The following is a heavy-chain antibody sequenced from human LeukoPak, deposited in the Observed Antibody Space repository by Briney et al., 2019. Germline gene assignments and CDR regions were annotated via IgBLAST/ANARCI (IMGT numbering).Heavy chain of an antibody. V-gene: IGHV4-39*01. CDR1: GGSIDNSHYY. CDR3: VRLASGLIDY. D-gene: IGHD6-19*01. Sequence: PSETLSLTCTVSGGSIDNSHYYWGWIRQPPGEGQEWIASIHYSGSTHYNPSLKSRVTISVDTSKNQFSLKLSSVTAADTAVYYCVRLASGLIDYWGQGTLVTVSS. CDR2: IHYSGST. J-gene: IGHJ4*02.